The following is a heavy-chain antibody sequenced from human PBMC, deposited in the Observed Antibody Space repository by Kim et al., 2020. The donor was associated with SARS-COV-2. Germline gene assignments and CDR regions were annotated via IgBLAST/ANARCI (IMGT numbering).Heavy chain of an antibody. CDR1: GFTFDDYA. Sequence: GGSLRLSCAASGFTFDDYAMHWVRQAPGKGLEWVSGISWNSGSIGYADSVKGRFTISRDNAKNSLYLQMNSLRAEDTALYSCAKDIGVEDIVVVPAAYRRPSGMDVWRQGTTGTVSS. J-gene: IGHJ6*02. CDR3: AKDIGVEDIVVVPAAYRRPSGMDV. D-gene: IGHD2-2*01. CDR2: ISWNSGSI. V-gene: IGHV3-9*01.